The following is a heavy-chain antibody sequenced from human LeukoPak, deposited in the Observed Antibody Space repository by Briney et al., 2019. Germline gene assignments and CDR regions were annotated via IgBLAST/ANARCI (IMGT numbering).Heavy chain of an antibody. J-gene: IGHJ3*02. V-gene: IGHV4-59*01. D-gene: IGHD6-19*01. CDR1: GGSISSYY. Sequence: SETLPLTCTVSGGSISSYYWSWIRQTPGKGLEWIGYIYYSGSTNYNPSLNSRVTISVDTSKNQFSLKLSSVTAADTAVYYCARDRNYSSGWKGDAFDIWGQGTMVTVSS. CDR2: IYYSGST. CDR3: ARDRNYSSGWKGDAFDI.